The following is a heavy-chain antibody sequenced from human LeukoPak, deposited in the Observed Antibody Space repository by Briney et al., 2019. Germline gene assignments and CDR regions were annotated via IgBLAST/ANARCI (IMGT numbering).Heavy chain of an antibody. J-gene: IGHJ4*02. CDR1: GGTFISYA. CDR3: ARANLVVAAKGYFDY. V-gene: IGHV1-69*06. D-gene: IGHD2-15*01. CDR2: IIPIFGTA. Sequence: GASVKVSCKASGGTFISYAISWVRQAPGQGLEWMGGIIPIFGTANYAQKFQGRVTITADKSTSTAYMELSSLRSEDTAVYYCARANLVVAAKGYFDYWGQGTLVTVSS.